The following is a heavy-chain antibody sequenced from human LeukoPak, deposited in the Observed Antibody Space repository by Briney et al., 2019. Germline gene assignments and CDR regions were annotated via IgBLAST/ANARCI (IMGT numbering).Heavy chain of an antibody. CDR1: GGTFSSYA. Sequence: ASVKVSCKASGGTFSSYAISWVRQAPGQGLEWMGGIISIFGTANYAQKFQGRVTITTDESTSTAYMELSSLRSEDTAVYYCARLTGTNYNWFDPWGQGTLVTVSS. J-gene: IGHJ5*02. CDR3: ARLTGTNYNWFDP. V-gene: IGHV1-69*05. D-gene: IGHD1-7*01. CDR2: IISIFGTA.